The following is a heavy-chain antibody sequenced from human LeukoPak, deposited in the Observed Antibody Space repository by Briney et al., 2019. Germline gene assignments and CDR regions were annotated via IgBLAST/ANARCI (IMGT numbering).Heavy chain of an antibody. CDR1: GFTFSSYS. D-gene: IGHD2-15*01. Sequence: GGSLRLSCAASGFTFSSYSMNWVRQAPGKGLEWVSYINSSNSTIYYADSVKGRFTISRDNAKNSLFLQMNSLRAEDTAVYYCARDFVVAAGSFPNWFDPWGQGTLVTVSS. CDR2: INSSNSTI. CDR3: ARDFVVAAGSFPNWFDP. J-gene: IGHJ5*02. V-gene: IGHV3-48*01.